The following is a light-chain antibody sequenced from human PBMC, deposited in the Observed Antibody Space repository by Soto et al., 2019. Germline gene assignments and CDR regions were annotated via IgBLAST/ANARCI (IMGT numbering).Light chain of an antibody. V-gene: IGLV2-14*01. CDR3: SSFTSSFTLV. CDR2: EVS. Sequence: QSVLTQPASVSGSPGQSITISCTGTNSDVGDYKYVSWYQQHPGKVPKLIIYEVSRRPSGVSNRFSGSKSGNTASLTISGLQAEDEADYYCSSFTSSFTLVFGGGTKLTVL. J-gene: IGLJ2*01. CDR1: NSDVGDYKY.